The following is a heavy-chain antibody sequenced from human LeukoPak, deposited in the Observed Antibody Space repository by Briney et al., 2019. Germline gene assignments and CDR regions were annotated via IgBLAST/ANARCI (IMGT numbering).Heavy chain of an antibody. CDR2: IYYSGST. J-gene: IGHJ4*02. CDR1: GGSISSGGYY. D-gene: IGHD3-9*01. Sequence: PSQTLSLTCTVSGGSISSGGYYWSWIRQHPGKGLEWIGYIYYSGSTYYNPSLKSRVTISVDTSKNQFSLKLSSVTAADTAVYYCARSRRYYDILTGAHTLYYFDYWGQGTLVTVSS. CDR3: ARSRRYYDILTGAHTLYYFDY. V-gene: IGHV4-31*03.